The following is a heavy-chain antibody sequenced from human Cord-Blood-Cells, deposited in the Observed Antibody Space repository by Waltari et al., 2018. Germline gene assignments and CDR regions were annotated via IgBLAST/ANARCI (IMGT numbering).Heavy chain of an antibody. CDR1: GFTFSSYW. D-gene: IGHD7-27*01. J-gene: IGHJ3*02. V-gene: IGHV3-7*01. CDR2: IKQDGSEK. CDR3: ARALGKDAFDI. Sequence: EVQLVESGGGLVQPGGSLRLSCAASGFTFSSYWISWVRQAPGKGLEWVGNIKQDGSEKYYVDSVKGRFTISRDNAKNSLYLQMNSLRAEDTAVYYCARALGKDAFDIWGQGTMVTVSS.